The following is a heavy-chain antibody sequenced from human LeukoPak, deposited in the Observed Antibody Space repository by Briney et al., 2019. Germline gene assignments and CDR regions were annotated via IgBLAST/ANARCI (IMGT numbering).Heavy chain of an antibody. CDR3: ARAKGSGSYLD. V-gene: IGHV3-66*01. CDR2: IYSGGST. Sequence: PGGSLRLSCAASGFTVSSNYMSWVRQAPGKGLEWVSVIYSGGSTYYADSVKGRFTISRDNSKNTLYLQMNSLRAEDTVVYYCARAKGSGSYLDWGQGTLVTVSS. CDR1: GFTVSSNY. D-gene: IGHD3-10*01. J-gene: IGHJ4*02.